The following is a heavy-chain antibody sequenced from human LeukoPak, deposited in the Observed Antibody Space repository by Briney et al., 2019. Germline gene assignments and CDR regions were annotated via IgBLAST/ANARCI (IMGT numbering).Heavy chain of an antibody. Sequence: PSQTLSLTCTVSGGSISSGDYYWSWIRQPPGKGLEWIGYIYYSGSTYYNPSLQSRVTISVDTSKNQFSLKLSSVTAADTAVYYCAREEEMTIPNYYYYYMDVWGKGTTVTVSS. CDR1: GGSISSGDYY. J-gene: IGHJ6*03. V-gene: IGHV4-30-4*08. CDR3: AREEEMTIPNYYYYYMDV. D-gene: IGHD3-3*01. CDR2: IYYSGST.